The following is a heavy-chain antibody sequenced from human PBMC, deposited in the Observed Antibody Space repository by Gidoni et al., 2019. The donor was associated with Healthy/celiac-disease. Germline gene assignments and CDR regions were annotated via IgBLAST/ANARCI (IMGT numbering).Heavy chain of an antibody. Sequence: QLQLQESGPGLVKPSETLSLTCTVSGGFISSSSYYWGWIRQPPGKGLEWIGSIYYSGSTYYNPSLKSRVTISVDTSKNQFSLKLSSVTAADTAVYYCARGCPIARRNWFDPWGQGTLVTVSS. D-gene: IGHD2-21*01. CDR2: IYYSGST. J-gene: IGHJ5*02. CDR1: GGFISSSSYY. CDR3: ARGCPIARRNWFDP. V-gene: IGHV4-39*01.